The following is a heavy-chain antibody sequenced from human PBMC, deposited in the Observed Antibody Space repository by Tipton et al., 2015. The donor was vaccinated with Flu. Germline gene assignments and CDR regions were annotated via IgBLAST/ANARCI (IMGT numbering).Heavy chain of an antibody. D-gene: IGHD7-27*01. J-gene: IGHJ4*02. CDR2: ITSSGITI. V-gene: IGHV3-48*03. CDR3: ATLTGDDY. CDR1: GFTFSSYE. Sequence: SLRLSCAASGFTFSSYEMNWVRQAPGKGLEWVSYITSSGITISYADSVRGRFTISRDNTKKSLYLQLNSLRVEDTAIYYCATLTGDDYWGQGILVIVSS.